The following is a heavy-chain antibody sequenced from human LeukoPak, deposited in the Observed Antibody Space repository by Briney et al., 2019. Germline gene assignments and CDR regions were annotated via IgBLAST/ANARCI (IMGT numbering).Heavy chain of an antibody. J-gene: IGHJ4*02. CDR2: IRYDGSNK. CDR3: AKDSSVYYYGSRNCDY. D-gene: IGHD3-22*01. V-gene: IGHV3-30*02. CDR1: GFTFSSYG. Sequence: GGSLRLSCAASGFTFSSYGMHWVRQAPGKGLEWVAFIRYDGSNKYYADSVKGRFTISRDNSKNTLYLQMNSLRAEDTAVYYCAKDSSVYYYGSRNCDYWGQGTLVTVSS.